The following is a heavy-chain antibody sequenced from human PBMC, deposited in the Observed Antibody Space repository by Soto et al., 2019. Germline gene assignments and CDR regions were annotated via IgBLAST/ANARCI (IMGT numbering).Heavy chain of an antibody. CDR3: ARGYCTNGVCYLLEFDP. Sequence: ASVKVSCKASGYTFTGYYMHWVRQAPGQGLEWMGWINPNSGGTNYAQKFQGWATMTRDTSISTAYMELSRLRSDDTAVYYCARGYCTNGVCYLLEFDPWGQGTLVTVSS. D-gene: IGHD2-8*01. J-gene: IGHJ5*02. CDR2: INPNSGGT. V-gene: IGHV1-2*04. CDR1: GYTFTGYY.